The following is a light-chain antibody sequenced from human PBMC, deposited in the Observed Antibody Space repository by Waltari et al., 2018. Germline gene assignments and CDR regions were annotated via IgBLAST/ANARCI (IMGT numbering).Light chain of an antibody. CDR1: QSVLDSSNNKNY. CDR3: QQYYSTPPT. V-gene: IGKV4-1*01. Sequence: DIVMTQSPDSLAVSLGERATINCTSSQSVLDSSNNKNYLAWYQQKPGLPPKLLIYWASTRESGVPDRFSGSGSGTDFTLTISSLQAEDVAVYYCQQYYSTPPTFGQGTKLEIK. J-gene: IGKJ2*01. CDR2: WAS.